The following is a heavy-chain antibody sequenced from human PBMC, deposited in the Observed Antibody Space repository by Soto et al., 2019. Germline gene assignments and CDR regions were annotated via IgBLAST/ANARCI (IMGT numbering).Heavy chain of an antibody. J-gene: IGHJ6*02. CDR1: GGTFSSYA. CDR2: IIPIFGTA. Sequence: QVQLVQSGAEVKKPGSSVKVSCKASGGTFSSYAISWVRQAPGQGLEWMGGIIPIFGTANYAQKFQGRVTITADESTSTAYMELSSLRSEDTGVYYCARDWSWNARDLLYGMDVWGQGTTVTVSS. D-gene: IGHD1-1*01. V-gene: IGHV1-69*01. CDR3: ARDWSWNARDLLYGMDV.